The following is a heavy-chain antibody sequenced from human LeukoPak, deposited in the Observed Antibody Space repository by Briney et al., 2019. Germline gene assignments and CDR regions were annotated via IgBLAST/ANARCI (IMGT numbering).Heavy chain of an antibody. J-gene: IGHJ4*02. CDR1: GGTFSSYA. D-gene: IGHD3-22*01. CDR2: IIPIFGTA. Sequence: ASVKVSCKASGGTFSSYAISWVRQAPGQGLEWMGGIIPIFGTANYAQKFQGRVTITADESTSTAYMELSSLRSEDTAVYYCASDSSGYPTRDFDYWGQGTLVTVSS. CDR3: ASDSSGYPTRDFDY. V-gene: IGHV1-69*13.